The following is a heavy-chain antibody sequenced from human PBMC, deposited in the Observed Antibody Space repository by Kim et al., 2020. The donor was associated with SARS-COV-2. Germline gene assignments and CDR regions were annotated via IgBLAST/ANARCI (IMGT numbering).Heavy chain of an antibody. J-gene: IGHJ4*02. Sequence: ASVKVSCKASGYTFTSYAMHWVRQAPGQRLEWLGWINAGNGNTKYSQKFQGRVSITRDTSASTAYMELSSLRSEDTAVYYCARDNIVATVYYFDYWGQGTLVTVSS. CDR2: INAGNGNT. CDR3: ARDNIVATVYYFDY. CDR1: GYTFTSYA. D-gene: IGHD5-12*01. V-gene: IGHV1-3*01.